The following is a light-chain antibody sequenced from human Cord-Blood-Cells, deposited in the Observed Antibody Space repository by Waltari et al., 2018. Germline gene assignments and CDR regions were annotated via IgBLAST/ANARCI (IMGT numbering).Light chain of an antibody. J-gene: IGKJ2*01. V-gene: IGKV3-15*01. CDR1: QSVSSN. CDR3: QQYNNWPPFLYT. CDR2: GAS. Sequence: EIVMTQSQATLSVSPGERATLSCRASQSVSSNLAWYQQKPGQAPRLLIYGASTRATGIPARFSGSGSGTEFTLTISSLQSEDFAVYYCQQYNNWPPFLYTFGQGTKLEIK.